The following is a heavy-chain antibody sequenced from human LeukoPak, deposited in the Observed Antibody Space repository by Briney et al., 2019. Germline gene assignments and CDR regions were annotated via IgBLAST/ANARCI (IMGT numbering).Heavy chain of an antibody. CDR1: GFTFDDYA. CDR2: ISWNSGSI. D-gene: IGHD1-26*01. Sequence: GGSLRLSCAASGFTFDDYAMHWVRQAPGKGLEWASGISWNSGSIGYADSVKGRFTISRDNAKNSLYLQMNSLRAEDTALYYCAKDDSGSYSAFDIWGQGTMVTVSS. V-gene: IGHV3-9*01. J-gene: IGHJ3*02. CDR3: AKDDSGSYSAFDI.